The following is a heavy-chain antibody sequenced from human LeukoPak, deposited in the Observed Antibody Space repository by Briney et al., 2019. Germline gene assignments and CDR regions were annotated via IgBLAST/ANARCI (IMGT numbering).Heavy chain of an antibody. D-gene: IGHD1-26*01. J-gene: IGHJ4*02. CDR3: ARGYSANYGRFDY. CDR1: RGSLSSYY. CDR2: IYYSGST. Sequence: SETLSLTCTVSRGSLSSYYWSWIRQPPGKGLEWIGYIYYSGSTNYNPSLKSRVTISVDTSKNQFSLKLSSVTAADTAFYYCARGYSANYGRFDYWGQGTLVTVSS. V-gene: IGHV4-59*01.